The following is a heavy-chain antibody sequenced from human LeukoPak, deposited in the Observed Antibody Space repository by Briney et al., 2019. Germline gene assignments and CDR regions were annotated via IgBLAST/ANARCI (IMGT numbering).Heavy chain of an antibody. CDR2: ISSSSSYI. CDR3: ARGWSSMTTFDY. Sequence: GGSLRLSCAASGFTLSSYSMNWVRQAPGKGLEWVSSISSSSSYIYYADSVKGRFTISRDNAKNSLYLQMNSQRAEDTAVYYCARGWSSMTTFDYWGQGTLVTVSS. CDR1: GFTLSSYS. V-gene: IGHV3-21*01. J-gene: IGHJ4*02. D-gene: IGHD4-11*01.